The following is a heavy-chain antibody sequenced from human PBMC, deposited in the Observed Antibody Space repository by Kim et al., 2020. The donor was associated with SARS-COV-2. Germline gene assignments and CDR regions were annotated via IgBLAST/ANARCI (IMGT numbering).Heavy chain of an antibody. J-gene: IGHJ6*02. V-gene: IGHV3-73*01. CDR2: IRSKANSYAT. Sequence: GGSLRLSCAASGFTFSGSAMHWVRQASGKGLEWVGRIRSKANSYATAYAASVKGRFTISRDDSKNTAYLQMNSLKTEDTAVYYCTSPYPNTAKGPVPVYYYYGMDVWGQGTTVTVSS. CDR3: TSPYPNTAKGPVPVYYYYGMDV. CDR1: GFTFSGSA. D-gene: IGHD3-16*01.